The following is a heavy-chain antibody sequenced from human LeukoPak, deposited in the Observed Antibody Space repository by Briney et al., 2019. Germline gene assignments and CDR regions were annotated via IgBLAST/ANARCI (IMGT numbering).Heavy chain of an antibody. V-gene: IGHV1-46*01. D-gene: IGHD2-2*02. CDR1: GYTFTSYY. Sequence: GASVKVSCKASGYTFTSYYMHWVRQAPGQGLAWMGIINPSGGSTSYAQKFQGRVTITADKSTSTAYMELSSLRSEDTAVYYCASEINTSYYYYGMDVWGQGTTVTVSS. CDR3: ASEINTSYYYYGMDV. J-gene: IGHJ6*02. CDR2: INPSGGST.